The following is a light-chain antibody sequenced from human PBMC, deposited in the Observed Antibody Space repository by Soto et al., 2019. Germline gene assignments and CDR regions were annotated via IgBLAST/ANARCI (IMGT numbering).Light chain of an antibody. CDR1: RSNIGNNP. CDR3: ATWDDSLDGWV. V-gene: IGLV1-44*01. J-gene: IGLJ3*02. Sequence: QPVLTQPPSASGTPGQRVTISCSGSRSNIGNNPVNWYQQLPGTAPKLLTFSNDQRPSGVPDRFSGSKSGTSASLAISGLQSEDEADYYCATWDDSLDGWVFGVGTKVTVL. CDR2: SND.